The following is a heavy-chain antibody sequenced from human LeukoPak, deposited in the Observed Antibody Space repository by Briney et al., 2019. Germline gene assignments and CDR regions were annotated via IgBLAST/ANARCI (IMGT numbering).Heavy chain of an antibody. D-gene: IGHD3-22*01. Sequence: GAPVKVSCKASGYSFISYGVTWVRQAPGQGLEWMGWITPYDGRTHYAQKFQNRVTMTTDTSTTTAYMEVRSLGSDDTAVYYCARDLGAARVIHYYYYGMDVWGQGTTVTVSS. V-gene: IGHV1-18*01. CDR3: ARDLGAARVIHYYYYGMDV. CDR2: ITPYDGRT. CDR1: GYSFISYG. J-gene: IGHJ6*02.